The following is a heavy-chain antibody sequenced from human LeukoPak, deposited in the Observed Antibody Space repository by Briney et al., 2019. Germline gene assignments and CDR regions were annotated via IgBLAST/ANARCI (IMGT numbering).Heavy chain of an antibody. Sequence: HPGGSLRLSCAASGFTFSSYAMSWVRQAPGKGLEWVSGISWNSGSIGYADSVKGRFTISRDNAKNSLYLQMNSLRAEDTALYYCAKDILVGSGSYSAFDYWGQGTLVTVSS. J-gene: IGHJ4*02. CDR1: GFTFSSYA. CDR3: AKDILVGSGSYSAFDY. D-gene: IGHD1-26*01. CDR2: ISWNSGSI. V-gene: IGHV3-9*01.